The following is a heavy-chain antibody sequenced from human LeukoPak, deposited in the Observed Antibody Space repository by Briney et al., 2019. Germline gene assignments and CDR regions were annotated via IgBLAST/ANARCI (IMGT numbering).Heavy chain of an antibody. J-gene: IGHJ4*02. D-gene: IGHD6-13*01. V-gene: IGHV5-51*01. CDR3: ARHDHPGIPAAGPLDY. CDR1: GYSFTSYW. CDR2: IYPSDSDI. Sequence: GESLKISCKGSGYSFTSYWIGWVRQMPGKGLEWMGIIYPSDSDIRYSPSFQGQVSISADKSINTAYLQWSSLKASDTGMYYCARHDHPGIPAAGPLDYWGQGTLVTVSS.